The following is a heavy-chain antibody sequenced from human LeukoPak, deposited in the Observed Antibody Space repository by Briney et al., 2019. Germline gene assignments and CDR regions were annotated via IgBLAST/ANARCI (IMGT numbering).Heavy chain of an antibody. Sequence: SETLSLTCTVSGGSISSYYWSWIRQPPGKGLEWIGYIYYRGSTNYNPSLKSRVTISVDASKNQFSLKLSSVTAADTAVYYCARAGYSYGYFFDYWGQGTLVTVSS. D-gene: IGHD5-18*01. V-gene: IGHV4-59*01. CDR3: ARAGYSYGYFFDY. CDR2: IYYRGST. J-gene: IGHJ4*02. CDR1: GGSISSYY.